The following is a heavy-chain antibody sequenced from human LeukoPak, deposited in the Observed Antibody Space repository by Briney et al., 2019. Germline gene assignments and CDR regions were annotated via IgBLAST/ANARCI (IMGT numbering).Heavy chain of an antibody. Sequence: PSETLSLTCAVYGRSFSGYYWSWIRQPPGKGLEWIGEINHSGSTNYNPSLKSRVTISVDTSKNQFSLKLSSVTAADTAVYYCASAPLGAAAAHFDYWGQGTLVTVSS. CDR3: ASAPLGAAAAHFDY. V-gene: IGHV4-34*01. J-gene: IGHJ4*02. CDR2: INHSGST. CDR1: GRSFSGYY. D-gene: IGHD6-13*01.